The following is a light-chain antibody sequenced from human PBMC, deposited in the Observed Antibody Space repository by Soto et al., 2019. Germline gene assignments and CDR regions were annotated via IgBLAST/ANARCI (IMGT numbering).Light chain of an antibody. CDR1: QSGSSSY. V-gene: IGKV3-20*01. Sequence: EIVLTQSPGTLSLSPGERATLSCRASQSGSSSYLAWYQQKPGQAPRLLIYGASSRATGIPDRFSGSGSGTDFTLTISRLEPKDFAVYYCQQYGSSQTFGQGTKVEIK. J-gene: IGKJ1*01. CDR3: QQYGSSQT. CDR2: GAS.